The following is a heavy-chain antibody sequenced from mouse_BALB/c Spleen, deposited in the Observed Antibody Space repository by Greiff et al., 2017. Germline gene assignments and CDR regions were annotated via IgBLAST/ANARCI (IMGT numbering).Heavy chain of an antibody. Sequence: QLVESGGGLVQPGGSRKLSCAASGFTFSDYGMAWVRQAPGKGPEWVAFISNLAYSIYYADTVTGRFTISRENAKNTLYLEMSSLRSEDTAMYYCAREDDYSYAMDYWGQGTSVTVSS. D-gene: IGHD2-4*01. V-gene: IGHV5-15*02. CDR2: ISNLAYSI. CDR1: GFTFSDYG. CDR3: AREDDYSYAMDY. J-gene: IGHJ4*01.